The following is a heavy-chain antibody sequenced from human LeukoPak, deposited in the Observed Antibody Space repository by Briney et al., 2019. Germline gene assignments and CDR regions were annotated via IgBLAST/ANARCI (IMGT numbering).Heavy chain of an antibody. CDR1: GFTFNSSV. V-gene: IGHV3-23*01. J-gene: IGHJ3*02. D-gene: IGHD6-19*01. Sequence: GGSLRLSCAASGFTFNSSVMSWVRQAPGKGLEWVSAINGGGGNTYYADSVKGRFTISRDSSKKMVYLQMNSLRAEDTAVYYCAKDRSSGWYDAFDIWGQGTMVTVSS. CDR3: AKDRSSGWYDAFDI. CDR2: INGGGGNT.